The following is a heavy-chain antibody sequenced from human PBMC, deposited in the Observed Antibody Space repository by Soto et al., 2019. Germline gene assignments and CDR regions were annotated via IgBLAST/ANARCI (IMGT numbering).Heavy chain of an antibody. J-gene: IGHJ6*02. V-gene: IGHV1-18*01. D-gene: IGHD3-16*01. Sequence: QVQLVQSGDQGRNPGSSVKVSCKSPCYIFVNYGIAWVRQALGQGLEWMGWISPYLGTTHYARKVQGRLTMTTDTATSTAYMELGSLTSDDTAVYYCAMVDNYVTPTPQGVCGQGGPVTISS. CDR2: ISPYLGTT. CDR1: CYIFVNYG. CDR3: AMVDNYVTPTPQGV.